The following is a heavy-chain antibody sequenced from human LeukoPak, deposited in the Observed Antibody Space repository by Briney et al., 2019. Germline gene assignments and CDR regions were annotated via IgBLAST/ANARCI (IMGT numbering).Heavy chain of an antibody. CDR2: INPHSGGT. V-gene: IGHV1-2*02. D-gene: IGHD3-10*01. Sequence: ASVKVSCKASGYTFTGYYIHWVRQAPGQGLEWMGWINPHSGGTNYAQKFQGGVTMTRDTSITTAYMELSSLRSDDTAVYYCARVLTMVRGAAGAVGYWGQGTLVTVSS. CDR3: ARVLTMVRGAAGAVGY. CDR1: GYTFTGYY. J-gene: IGHJ4*02.